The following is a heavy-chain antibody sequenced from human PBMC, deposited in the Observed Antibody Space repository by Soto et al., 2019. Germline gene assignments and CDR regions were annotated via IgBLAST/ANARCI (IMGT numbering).Heavy chain of an antibody. CDR1: GFTFSSHA. J-gene: IGHJ3*02. V-gene: IGHV3-23*04. CDR2: ISGSVVTT. Sequence: EVQLVEAGGGLVQPGGSLRVSCAASGFTFSSHAMSWVRQAPGKGLEWVSSISGSVVTTDYADSVKGRFTISRDNSQKLLYLQRNSRRAGDTAVYYCAKEEREQQVVYDAFDMWGQGTMVTVSS. D-gene: IGHD6-13*01. CDR3: AKEEREQQVVYDAFDM.